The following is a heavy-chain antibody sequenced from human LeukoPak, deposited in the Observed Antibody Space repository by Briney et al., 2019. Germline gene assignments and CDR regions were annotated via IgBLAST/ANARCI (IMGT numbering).Heavy chain of an antibody. Sequence: PGGSLRLSCTASGFTFGDYAMSWVRQAPGKGLEWVGFIRSKVYGGTTECAASVKGRFTISRDDSKSIAYLQVNSLRTEDTAVYYCTGSFGELSFFAHWGQGTLVTVSS. CDR3: TGSFGELSFFAH. D-gene: IGHD3-16*01. CDR2: IRSKVYGGTT. CDR1: GFTFGDYA. V-gene: IGHV3-49*04. J-gene: IGHJ4*02.